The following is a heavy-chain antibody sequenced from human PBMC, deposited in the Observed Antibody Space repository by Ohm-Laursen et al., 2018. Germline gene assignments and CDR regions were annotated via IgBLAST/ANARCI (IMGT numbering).Heavy chain of an antibody. D-gene: IGHD6-19*01. V-gene: IGHV3-7*01. CDR3: ARDTYSSGWYDYYGTDV. J-gene: IGHJ6*02. CDR2: IKQDGSEK. CDR1: GFTFSSYW. Sequence: SLRLSCAASGFTFSSYWMSWVRQAPGKGLEWVANIKQDGSEKYYVDSVKGRFTISRDNAKNSLYLQMNSLRAEDTAVYYCARDTYSSGWYDYYGTDVWGQGTTVTVSS.